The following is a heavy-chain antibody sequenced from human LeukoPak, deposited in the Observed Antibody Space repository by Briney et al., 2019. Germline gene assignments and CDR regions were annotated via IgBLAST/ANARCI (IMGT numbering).Heavy chain of an antibody. CDR1: GGSISSSSYY. V-gene: IGHV4-39*07. CDR2: INHSGST. CDR3: ARGGYSYGSGYCSGGSCFYYFDY. D-gene: IGHD2-15*01. J-gene: IGHJ4*02. Sequence: PSETLSLTCTVSGGSISSSSYYWSWIRQPPGKGLEWIGEINHSGSTNYNPSLKSRVTISVDTSKNQFSLKLSSVTAADTAVYYCARGGYSYGSGYCSGGSCFYYFDYWGQGTLVTVSS.